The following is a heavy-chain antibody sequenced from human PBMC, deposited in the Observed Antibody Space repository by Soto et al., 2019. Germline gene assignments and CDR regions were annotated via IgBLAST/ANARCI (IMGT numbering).Heavy chain of an antibody. D-gene: IGHD6-13*01. CDR2: IWYDGSNK. J-gene: IGHJ4*02. CDR3: ARGHFADSSSWFDY. Sequence: GWSLRLSCAASGFTFSSYGMHWVRQAPGKGLEWVAVIWYDGSNKYYADSVKGRFTISRDNSKNTLYLQMNSLRAEDTAVYYCARGHFADSSSWFDYWGQGTLVTVSS. CDR1: GFTFSSYG. V-gene: IGHV3-33*01.